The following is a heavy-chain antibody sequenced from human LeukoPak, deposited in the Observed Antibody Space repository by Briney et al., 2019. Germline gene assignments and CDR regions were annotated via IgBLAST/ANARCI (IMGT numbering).Heavy chain of an antibody. CDR1: GYTLTELS. CDR3: ATGAYCGGDCSYYGMDV. Sequence: ASVKVSCKVSGYTLTELSMHWVRQAPGKGLEWMGGFDPEDGETIYAQKFQGRVTMTEDTSTDTAYMELSSLRSEDTAVYYCATGAYCGGDCSYYGMDVWGQGTTVTVSS. J-gene: IGHJ6*02. V-gene: IGHV1-24*01. D-gene: IGHD2-21*01. CDR2: FDPEDGET.